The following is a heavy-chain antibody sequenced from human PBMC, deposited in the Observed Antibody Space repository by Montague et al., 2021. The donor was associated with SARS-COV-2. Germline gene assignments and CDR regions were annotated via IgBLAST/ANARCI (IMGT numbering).Heavy chain of an antibody. J-gene: IGHJ4*02. V-gene: IGHV4-4*07. Sequence: SETLSLTCTVSGGSINYYYWHWLRQSAAKGLGWIGRIYSSGNANYSPSLKSRVTMSVDTSQNQFSLKLSSLTAADTAVYYCARGDHPQSASWYFFDTWGQGALVTVSS. CDR3: ARGDHPQSASWYFFDT. CDR1: GGSINYYY. CDR2: IYSSGNA. D-gene: IGHD6-13*01.